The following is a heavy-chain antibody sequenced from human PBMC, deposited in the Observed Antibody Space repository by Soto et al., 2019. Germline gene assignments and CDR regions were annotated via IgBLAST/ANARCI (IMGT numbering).Heavy chain of an antibody. CDR3: ARGYYYDSSGYGYYYGMDV. CDR1: GGSFSGYY. Sequence: SETLSLTCAVYGGSFSGYYWSWIRQPPGKGLEWIGEINHSGSTNYNPSLKSRVTISVDTSKNQFSLKLSSVTAADTAVYYCARGYYYDSSGYGYYYGMDVWGQGTTVT. CDR2: INHSGST. V-gene: IGHV4-34*01. D-gene: IGHD3-22*01. J-gene: IGHJ6*02.